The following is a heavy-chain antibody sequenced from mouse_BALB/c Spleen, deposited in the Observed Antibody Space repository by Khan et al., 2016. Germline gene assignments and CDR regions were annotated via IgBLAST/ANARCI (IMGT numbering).Heavy chain of an antibody. Sequence: QVQLQQSGAELVRPGPSVKLSCKASGYSFTSYWMNWAKQRPGQGLEWIGMIHPSDSETRLNQKVKDKATLTVDKSSSTAYMQLSSPTSEDSAVYYDAGRLRGGTMGYWGQGSSHTLSS. CDR2: IHPSDSET. CDR3: AGRLRGGTMGY. V-gene: IGHV1S82*01. CDR1: GYSFTSYW. D-gene: IGHD1-1*02. J-gene: IGHJ4*01.